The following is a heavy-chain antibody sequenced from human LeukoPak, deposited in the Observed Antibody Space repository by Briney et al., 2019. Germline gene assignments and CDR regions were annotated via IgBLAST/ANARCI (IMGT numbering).Heavy chain of an antibody. D-gene: IGHD6-13*01. Sequence: PGGSLRLSCAASGFTFSSYSMNWVRQAPGKGLEWVSSISSSSSYIYYADSVKGRFTISRDNAKNSLYLQMNSLRAEDTAVYYCARDPLRAAAGSSRWFDPWGQGTLVTVSS. V-gene: IGHV3-21*01. CDR3: ARDPLRAAAGSSRWFDP. CDR1: GFTFSSYS. CDR2: ISSSSSYI. J-gene: IGHJ5*02.